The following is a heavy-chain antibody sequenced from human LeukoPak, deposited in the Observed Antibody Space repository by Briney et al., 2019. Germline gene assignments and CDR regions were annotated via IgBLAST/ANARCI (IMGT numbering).Heavy chain of an antibody. CDR3: AKEETAYCGGDCYRSAFDI. J-gene: IGHJ3*02. CDR2: ISGSGGST. V-gene: IGHV3-23*01. D-gene: IGHD2-21*02. CDR1: GFTFSSYA. Sequence: GGSLRLSCAASGFTFSSYAMSWVRQAPGKGLEWASAISGSGGSTYYADSVKGRFTISRDNSKNTLYLQMNSLRAEDTAVYYCAKEETAYCGGDCYRSAFDIWGQGTMVTVPS.